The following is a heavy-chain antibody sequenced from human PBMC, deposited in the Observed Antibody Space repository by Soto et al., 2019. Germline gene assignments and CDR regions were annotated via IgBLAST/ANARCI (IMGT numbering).Heavy chain of an antibody. D-gene: IGHD1-1*01. CDR2: ISAYNGNT. J-gene: IGHJ6*02. V-gene: IGHV1-18*01. CDR3: ARAPLEPSLYYYYGMDV. CDR1: GYTFTSYG. Sequence: QVQLVQSGAEVKKPGASVKVSCKASGYTFTSYGISWVRQAPGQGLEWMGWISAYNGNTNYAQKLQGRVTMTTDTSTSTAYMELRSLRSDDTAVYYCARAPLEPSLYYYYGMDVWGQGTTVTVSS.